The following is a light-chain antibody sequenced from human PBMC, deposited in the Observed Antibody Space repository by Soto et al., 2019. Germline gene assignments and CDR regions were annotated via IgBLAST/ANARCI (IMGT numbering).Light chain of an antibody. CDR3: QQYGSSPWT. CDR2: GAS. J-gene: IGKJ1*01. CDR1: QSVSSSY. V-gene: IGKV3-20*01. Sequence: EIVLTQSPGSLSLSPGEGATLSCWASQSVSSSYLAWYQQKPGQAPRLLIYGASARATGIPDRFSGSVSGTDFTLTISRLEPEDFAVYYCQQYGSSPWTFGQGTRWIS.